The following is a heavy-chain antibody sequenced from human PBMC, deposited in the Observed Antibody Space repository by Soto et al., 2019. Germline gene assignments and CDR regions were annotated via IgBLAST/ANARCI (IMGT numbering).Heavy chain of an antibody. CDR3: ARDECFEPTTGYYYAMHV. V-gene: IGHV1-2*02. CDR2: INPNSGGT. J-gene: IGHJ6*02. Sequence: ASVKVSCKTSGHTFTGYYIHWARQAPGQGLEWMGWINPNSGGTNYAQKFQGRVTMTRDTSISKAYMELSRLTSDDTAIYYCARDECFEPTTGYYYAMHVWGQGTTVTVSS. D-gene: IGHD3-9*01. CDR1: GHTFTGYY.